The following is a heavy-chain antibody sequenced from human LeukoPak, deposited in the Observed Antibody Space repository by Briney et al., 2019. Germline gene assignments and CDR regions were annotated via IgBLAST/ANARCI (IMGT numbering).Heavy chain of an antibody. V-gene: IGHV1-18*01. CDR3: ARTFGSYYDFWSGRNWFDP. J-gene: IGHJ5*02. D-gene: IGHD3-3*01. CDR2: NT. Sequence: NTNYAQKLQGRVTMTTDTSTSTAYMELRSLRSDDTAVYYCARTFGSYYDFWSGRNWFDPWGQGTLVTVSS.